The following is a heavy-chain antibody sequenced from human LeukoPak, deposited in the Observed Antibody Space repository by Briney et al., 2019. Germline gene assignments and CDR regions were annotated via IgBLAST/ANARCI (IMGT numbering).Heavy chain of an antibody. CDR1: GDSISSSY. CDR2: IYISGST. D-gene: IGHD5-12*01. Sequence: SETLSLTCTVSGDSISSSYWSWIRQPAGKGLEYIGRIYISGSTNYNPSLKSRVTMSLDTSKNQFPLKLTSVTAADTAVYYCARERDEVAAIRFDYWGRGTLVTVSS. CDR3: ARERDEVAAIRFDY. V-gene: IGHV4-4*07. J-gene: IGHJ4*02.